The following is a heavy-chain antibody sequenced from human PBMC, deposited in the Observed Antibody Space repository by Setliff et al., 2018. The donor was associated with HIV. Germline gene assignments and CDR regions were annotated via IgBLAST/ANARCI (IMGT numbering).Heavy chain of an antibody. CDR3: ARVQWDLLYVPDAFDI. Sequence: SETLSLTCTVSGGSISSHYWRWIRQPPGKGLEWIGYIYSTGSTNYNPSLKSRVTISVDTSKNQFSLQLSSVTAADTAVYYCARVQWDLLYVPDAFDIWGQGIMVTVSS. D-gene: IGHD1-26*01. CDR2: IYSTGST. V-gene: IGHV4-59*11. CDR1: GGSISSHY. J-gene: IGHJ3*02.